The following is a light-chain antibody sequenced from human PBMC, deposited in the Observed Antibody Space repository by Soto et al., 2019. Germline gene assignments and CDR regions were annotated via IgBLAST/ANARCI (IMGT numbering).Light chain of an antibody. CDR3: QQYNNWPPIT. CDR1: QNINNY. J-gene: IGKJ5*01. CDR2: AAY. Sequence: DVQMTHAPSSLSAPVLYRITITCRAVQNINNYLNWYQQKPGKAPTLLIYAAYSFQSGVPSRFSGSGSGTDFTLTITSLQSEDFAVSYCQQYNNWPPITFGQGTRLEIK. V-gene: IGKV1-39*01.